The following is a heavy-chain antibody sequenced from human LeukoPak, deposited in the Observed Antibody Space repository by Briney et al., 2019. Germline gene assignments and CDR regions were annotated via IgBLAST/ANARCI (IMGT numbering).Heavy chain of an antibody. CDR3: AREGEYSSSSFIRDWFDP. J-gene: IGHJ5*02. D-gene: IGHD6-6*01. V-gene: IGHV1-69*05. CDR2: IIPIFGTA. CDR1: GGTFSSYA. Sequence: SVKVSCKASGGTFSSYAISWVLQAPGQGLEWMGGIIPIFGTANYAQKFQGRVTITTDESTSTAYMELSSLRSGDTAVYYCAREGEYSSSSFIRDWFDPWGQGTLVTVSS.